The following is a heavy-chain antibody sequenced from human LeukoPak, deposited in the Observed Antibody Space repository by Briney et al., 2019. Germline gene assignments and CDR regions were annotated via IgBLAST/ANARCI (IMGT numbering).Heavy chain of an antibody. V-gene: IGHV1-18*01. J-gene: IGHJ4*02. CDR1: GYTFTSYG. CDR2: ISAYNGNT. CDR3: VRNYTGEGFDY. Sequence: ASVKFSCKASGYTFTSYGISWVRQAPGHGLEWMGWISAYNGNTNYAQTLQGRITMATDTYTSTAYMALRSLRSDDTAIYYCVRNYTGEGFDYRGQGTLVTVSS. D-gene: IGHD2-2*02.